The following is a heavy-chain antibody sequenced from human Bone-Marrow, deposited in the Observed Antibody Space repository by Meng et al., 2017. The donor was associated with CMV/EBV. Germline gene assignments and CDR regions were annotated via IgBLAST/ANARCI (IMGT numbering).Heavy chain of an antibody. CDR1: GGSISSRSYY. V-gene: IGHV4-39*07. D-gene: IGHD6-19*01. J-gene: IGHJ4*02. CDR3: ARDLGGSSGWNTHVNY. CDR2: IYYSGST. Sequence: GSLRLSCTVSGGSISSRSYYWGWIRQPPGKGLEWIGSIYYSGSTYYNPSLKSRVTMSVDTSKNQFSLKLSSVTAADTAVYYCARDLGGSSGWNTHVNYWAQGPLAPVPS.